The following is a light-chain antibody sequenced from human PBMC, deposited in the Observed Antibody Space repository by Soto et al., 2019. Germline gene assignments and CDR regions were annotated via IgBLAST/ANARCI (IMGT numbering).Light chain of an antibody. CDR1: QGISRS. J-gene: IGKJ3*01. CDR2: AAS. V-gene: IGKV1-9*01. Sequence: DIQLTQSQAFLSGSVRDRVTISCRASQGISRSLAWYQQKPGKAPKLLIYAASTLQSGVPPRFSGSGSGKEHTLPISSLQQEECATYYCQQLKSYLLHTFRPGTIVDI. CDR3: QQLKSYLLHT.